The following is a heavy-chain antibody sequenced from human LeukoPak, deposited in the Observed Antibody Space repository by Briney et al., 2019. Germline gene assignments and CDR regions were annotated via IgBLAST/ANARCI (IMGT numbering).Heavy chain of an antibody. CDR1: GGSISSYY. CDR3: ARDAIVGARAFDP. Sequence: SETLSLTCTVSGGSISSYYWSWIRQPPGKGLEWIGYIHHSGSTYYNPSLKSRVTISVDRSKNQFSLKLSSVTAADTAVYYCARDAIVGARAFDPWGQGTLVTVSS. D-gene: IGHD1-26*01. J-gene: IGHJ5*02. CDR2: IHHSGST. V-gene: IGHV4-59*12.